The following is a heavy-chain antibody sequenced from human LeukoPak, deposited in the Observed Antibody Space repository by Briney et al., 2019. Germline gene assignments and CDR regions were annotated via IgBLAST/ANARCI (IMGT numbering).Heavy chain of an antibody. J-gene: IGHJ3*02. Sequence: GGSLGLSCAASGFTFSSYGMHWVRQAPGKGLEWVAFIRYDGSNKYYADSVKGRFTISRDNSKNTLYLQMNSLRAEDTAVYYCAKDHGGSYSLPDPDAFDIWGQGTMVTVSS. CDR2: IRYDGSNK. CDR1: GFTFSSYG. CDR3: AKDHGGSYSLPDPDAFDI. V-gene: IGHV3-30*02. D-gene: IGHD1-26*01.